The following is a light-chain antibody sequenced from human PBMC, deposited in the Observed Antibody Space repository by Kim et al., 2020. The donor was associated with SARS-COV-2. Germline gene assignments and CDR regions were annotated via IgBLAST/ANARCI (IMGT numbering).Light chain of an antibody. J-gene: IGKJ2*03. CDR2: GAS. V-gene: IGKV3-20*01. Sequence: LSPGERATLSCRASQSVSSSYLAWYQQKPGQAPRLLIYGASSRATGIPDRFSGSGSGTDFTLTINRLEPEDFAVYYCQQYGSSPYSFGQGTKLEIK. CDR1: QSVSSSY. CDR3: QQYGSSPYS.